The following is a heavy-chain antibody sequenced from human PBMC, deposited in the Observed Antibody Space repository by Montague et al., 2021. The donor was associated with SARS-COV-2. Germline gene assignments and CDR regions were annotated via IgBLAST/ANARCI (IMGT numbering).Heavy chain of an antibody. CDR1: GLTFSSYW. V-gene: IGHV3-74*01. D-gene: IGHD5-12*01. CDR2: INSDGSST. J-gene: IGHJ4*02. CDR3: ASDSRYSGYEADY. Sequence: SLRLSCAASGLTFSSYWMSWVRQAPGKGLVWVSRINSDGSSTTYADSVKGRFTISRDNAKNTVYLQMNSLRAEDSAVYYCASDSRYSGYEADYWGQGALVTASS.